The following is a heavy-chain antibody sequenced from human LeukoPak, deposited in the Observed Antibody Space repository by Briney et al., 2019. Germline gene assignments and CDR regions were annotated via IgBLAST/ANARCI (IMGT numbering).Heavy chain of an antibody. D-gene: IGHD4/OR15-4a*01. CDR3: AKEGAGRPIDY. Sequence: SGGSLRLSCEASGFTFSSYGMHWVRQAPGKGLEWMAYIRYDGRNKYYADSVKGRVNLSKDNSKNTLYLQMNSLKAEDTAVYYCAKEGAGRPIDYLGQGTMVTVSS. CDR1: GFTFSSYG. J-gene: IGHJ4*02. CDR2: IRYDGRNK. V-gene: IGHV3-30*02.